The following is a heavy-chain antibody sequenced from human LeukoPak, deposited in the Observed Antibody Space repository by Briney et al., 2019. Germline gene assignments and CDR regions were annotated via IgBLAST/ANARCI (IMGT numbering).Heavy chain of an antibody. CDR2: INPSGYSP. CDR3: ARGVQVWTY. J-gene: IGHJ4*02. CDR1: GYTFSNYC. Sequence: GASVKVSCKASGYTFSNYCINWVRQAPGQGLEWMGIINPSGYSPTYAQKFQGRVTITSDSATNTVYMDVSSLGSEDTAVYYCARGVQVWTYWGQGTPVTVSS. D-gene: IGHD5-18*01. V-gene: IGHV1-46*01.